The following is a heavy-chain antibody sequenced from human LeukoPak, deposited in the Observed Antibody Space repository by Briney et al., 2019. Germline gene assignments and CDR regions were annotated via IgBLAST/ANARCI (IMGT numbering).Heavy chain of an antibody. CDR2: INPSGGST. J-gene: IGHJ4*02. CDR1: GYTFTSYY. CDR3: ARELRGGYNPRGYYFDY. D-gene: IGHD5-24*01. V-gene: IGHV1-46*01. Sequence: ASVKVSCKASGYTFTSYYMHWVRQAPGQGLEWMGIINPSGGSTSYAQKFQGRVTMTRDTSTSTVYMELSSLRSEDTAVYYCARELRGGYNPRGYYFDYWGQGTLVTVSS.